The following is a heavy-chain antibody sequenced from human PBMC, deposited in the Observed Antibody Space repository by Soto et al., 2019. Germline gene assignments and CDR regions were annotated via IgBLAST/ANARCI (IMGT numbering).Heavy chain of an antibody. CDR2: IIPIFGTA. V-gene: IGHV1-69*06. CDR3: ARARGRYCSSTSCYTSLPYYYYGMDV. Sequence: QVQLVQSGAEVKKPGSSVKVSCKASGGTFSSYAISWVRQAPGQGLEWMGGIIPIFGTANYAQKFQGRVTITADKSTSTAYMELGSLRSEDTAVYYCARARGRYCSSTSCYTSLPYYYYGMDVWGQGTTVTVSS. CDR1: GGTFSSYA. D-gene: IGHD2-2*02. J-gene: IGHJ6*02.